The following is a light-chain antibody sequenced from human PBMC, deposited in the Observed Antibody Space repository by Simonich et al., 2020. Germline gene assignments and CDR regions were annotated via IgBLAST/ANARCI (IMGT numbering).Light chain of an antibody. CDR1: QSVGTN. CDR3: QQYNNWPLWT. Sequence: EIVMTQSPATLSVSPGERATLSCRASQSVGTNLAWYPQKPGQAPRLLIYGSSTRATVIPARFRGSGSGTEFTLTISSMQSEDFAVYYCQQYNNWPLWTFGQGTKVEIK. V-gene: IGKV3-15*01. CDR2: GSS. J-gene: IGKJ1*01.